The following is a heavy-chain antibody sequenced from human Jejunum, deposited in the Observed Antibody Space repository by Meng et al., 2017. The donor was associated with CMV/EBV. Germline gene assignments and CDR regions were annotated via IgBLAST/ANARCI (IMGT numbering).Heavy chain of an antibody. CDR3: ARAVGAGNGGHFDY. CDR2: ISDTGSFT. D-gene: IGHD3-10*01. J-gene: IGHJ4*02. V-gene: IGHV3-11*06. CDR1: SNFRLL. Sequence: QVPLVESGGGLVKAGRALRILLSSFWSNFRLLMSLIPPASREGLEWISYISDTGSFTTYGDSVKGRFTISRDNAKNSVYLQMNSLRVEDTAMYYCARAVGAGNGGHFDYWGQGTLVTVSS.